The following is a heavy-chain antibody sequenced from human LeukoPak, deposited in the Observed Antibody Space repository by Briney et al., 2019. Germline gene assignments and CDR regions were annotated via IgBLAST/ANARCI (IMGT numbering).Heavy chain of an antibody. D-gene: IGHD3-10*01. CDR2: IYHSGST. Sequence: SETLSLTCAVSGGSISSGGYSWSWIRQPPGKGLEWIGYIYHSGSTYYNPSLKSRVTISVDRSKNQFSLKLSSVTAADTAVYYCARTITMVRGVIIGWFDPWGQGTLVTVSS. CDR3: ARTITMVRGVIIGWFDP. V-gene: IGHV4-30-2*01. CDR1: GGSISSGGYS. J-gene: IGHJ5*02.